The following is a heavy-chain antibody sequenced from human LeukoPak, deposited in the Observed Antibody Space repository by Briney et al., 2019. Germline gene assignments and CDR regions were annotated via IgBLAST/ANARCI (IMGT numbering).Heavy chain of an antibody. D-gene: IGHD3-10*01. Sequence: SETLSLTCAVYGDSFSGYYWSWIRQPPGKGLEWVGEINHSGSTNYNPSLKSRVTISVDTSKNQFSLKLSSVTAADTAVYYCARRVLLWFGDRAFDIWGQGTMVTVSS. J-gene: IGHJ3*02. CDR3: ARRVLLWFGDRAFDI. V-gene: IGHV4-34*01. CDR1: GDSFSGYY. CDR2: INHSGST.